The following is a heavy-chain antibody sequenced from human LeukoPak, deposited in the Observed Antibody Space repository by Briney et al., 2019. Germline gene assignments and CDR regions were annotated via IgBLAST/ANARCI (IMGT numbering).Heavy chain of an antibody. D-gene: IGHD3-22*01. CDR2: IGTYGGDT. V-gene: IGHV1-18*01. Sequence: ASVKVSCKATSRISWVRQAPGQGLEWMGWIGTYGGDTYYAQKFQGRITVTTDTSTSTVYMELRNLRSDDTAVYYCARDLWNFYDDSGYNRDFDSWGQGALVTVSS. CDR3: ARDLWNFYDDSGYNRDFDS. J-gene: IGHJ5*01. CDR1: TSR.